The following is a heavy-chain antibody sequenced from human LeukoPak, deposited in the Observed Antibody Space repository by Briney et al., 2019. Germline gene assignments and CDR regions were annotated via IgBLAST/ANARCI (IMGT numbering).Heavy chain of an antibody. V-gene: IGHV3-74*01. CDR3: AKAPLRGYSYGSFDY. CDR2: IKSDGRTI. Sequence: GGSLRLSCAASGFTFSSHWMHWVRQVPGKGLVWVSRIKSDGRTISYADSVKGRFTISRDNAKNTLYLQMNSLRAEDTALYYCAKAPLRGYSYGSFDYWGQGTLVTVSS. CDR1: GFTFSSHW. J-gene: IGHJ4*02. D-gene: IGHD5-18*01.